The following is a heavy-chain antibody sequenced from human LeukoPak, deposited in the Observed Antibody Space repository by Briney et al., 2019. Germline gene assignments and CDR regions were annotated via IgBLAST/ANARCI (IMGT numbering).Heavy chain of an antibody. CDR1: GGSISSDY. D-gene: IGHD2-2*01. CDR2: IYYSGNT. V-gene: IGHV4-59*01. J-gene: IGHJ4*02. CDR3: ARVPGRDCSRTRCRELVKFDY. Sequence: KPSETLSLTCAVSGGSISSDYWSWIRQPPGKGLEWIGYIYYSGNTNYNPSLQSRVTISVDASKKQFSLRLSSVTAADTAVYYCARVPGRDCSRTRCRELVKFDYWGQGILVTVSS.